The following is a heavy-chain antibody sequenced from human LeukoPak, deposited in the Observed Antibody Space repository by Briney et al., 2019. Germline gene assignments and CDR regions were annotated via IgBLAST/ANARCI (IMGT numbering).Heavy chain of an antibody. Sequence: ASVKVSCKASGYTFTGYYMHWVRQAPGQGLEWMGWINPNSGGTNYAQKFQGRVTMTRDTSISTAFMELRSLRSDGTAKYYCARSSTYWDPFDLWGQGTLVTVSS. CDR2: INPNSGGT. CDR3: ARSSTYWDPFDL. J-gene: IGHJ5*02. CDR1: GYTFTGYY. D-gene: IGHD2-8*02. V-gene: IGHV1-2*02.